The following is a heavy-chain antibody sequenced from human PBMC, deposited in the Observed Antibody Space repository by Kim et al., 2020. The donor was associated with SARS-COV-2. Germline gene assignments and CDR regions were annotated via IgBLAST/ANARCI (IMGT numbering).Heavy chain of an antibody. CDR3: AKFSSTSLPGYNWFDP. V-gene: IGHV3-23*01. J-gene: IGHJ5*02. CDR1: GFTFSSYA. Sequence: GGSLRLSCAASGFTFSSYAMSWVRQAPGKGLEWVSAISGSGGSTYYADSVKGRFTISRDNSKNTLYLQMNSLRAEDTAVYYCAKFSSTSLPGYNWFDPWGQGTLVTVSS. CDR2: ISGSGGST. D-gene: IGHD2-2*01.